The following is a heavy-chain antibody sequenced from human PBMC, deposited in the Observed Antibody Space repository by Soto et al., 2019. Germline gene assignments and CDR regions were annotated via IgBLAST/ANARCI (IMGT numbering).Heavy chain of an antibody. CDR3: ARDKVIGESSGWRLHYYYYGMDV. Sequence: PGGSLRLSCAASGFTVSSNYMSWVRQAPGKGLEWVSVIYSGGSTYYADSVKGRFTISRDNSKNTLYLQMNSLRAEDTAVYYCARDKVIGESSGWRLHYYYYGMDVWGQGTTVTVSS. V-gene: IGHV3-53*01. J-gene: IGHJ6*02. CDR1: GFTVSSNY. CDR2: IYSGGST. D-gene: IGHD6-19*01.